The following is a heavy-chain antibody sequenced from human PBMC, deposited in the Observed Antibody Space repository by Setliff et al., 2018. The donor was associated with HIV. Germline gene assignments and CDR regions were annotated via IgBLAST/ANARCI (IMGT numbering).Heavy chain of an antibody. V-gene: IGHV1-69*05. CDR2: IIPRFGST. CDR1: GDTFNSFP. D-gene: IGHD3-22*01. J-gene: IGHJ5*02. Sequence: ASVKVSCKASGDTFNSFPISWVRQAPGQGLEWMGGIIPRFGSTNLAQKFQGRLTITTDESTSTAYMELTNLTSAGTAIYYCARDLRYYDSSGYYYDDWSDPWGQGTPVTVSS. CDR3: ARDLRYYDSSGYYYDDWSDP.